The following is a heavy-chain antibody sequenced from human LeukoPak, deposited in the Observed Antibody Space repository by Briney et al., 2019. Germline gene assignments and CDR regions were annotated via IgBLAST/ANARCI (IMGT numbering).Heavy chain of an antibody. D-gene: IGHD5-12*01. V-gene: IGHV3-7*04. Sequence: GGSLRLSCAASGLTFSSYWMSWVRQAPGKGLEWVANIKQDGSEKYYVDSVKGRFTISRDNAKNSLYLQMNSLRAEDTAVYYCARGELVATMFDYWGQGTLVTVSS. CDR3: ARGELVATMFDY. J-gene: IGHJ4*02. CDR1: GLTFSSYW. CDR2: IKQDGSEK.